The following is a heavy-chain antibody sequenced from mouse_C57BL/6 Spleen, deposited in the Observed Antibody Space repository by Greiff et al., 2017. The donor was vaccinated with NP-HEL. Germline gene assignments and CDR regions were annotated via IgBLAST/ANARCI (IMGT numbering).Heavy chain of an antibody. CDR3: GRAYYGSSYTY. V-gene: IGHV1-50*01. J-gene: IGHJ3*01. CDR2: IDPSDSYT. Sequence: QVQLQQPGAELVKPGASVKLSCKASGYTFTSYGMQWVKQRPGQGLEWIGEIDPSDSYTNYNQKFKGKATLTVDTSSSTAYMQLSSLTSEDSAVYYCGRAYYGSSYTYWGQGTLVTVSA. D-gene: IGHD1-1*01. CDR1: GYTFTSYG.